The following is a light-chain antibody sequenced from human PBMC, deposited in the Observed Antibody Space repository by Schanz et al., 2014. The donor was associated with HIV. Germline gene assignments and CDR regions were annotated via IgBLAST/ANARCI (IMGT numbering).Light chain of an antibody. Sequence: ETVLTQSPGSLSLSPGERVTLSCRASQSVTRNFLAWYQHKPGQAPRLLIYGASTRATGISDRFSGSGSGTDFTLTISSLQAEDVAVYYCQHYNNWLGTFGQGTKVEIK. CDR3: QHYNNWLGT. CDR2: GAS. CDR1: QSVTRNF. J-gene: IGKJ1*01. V-gene: IGKV3-20*01.